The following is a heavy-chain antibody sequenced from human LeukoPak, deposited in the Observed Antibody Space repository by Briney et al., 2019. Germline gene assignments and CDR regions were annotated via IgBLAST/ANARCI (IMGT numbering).Heavy chain of an antibody. V-gene: IGHV3-15*01. Sequence: GSLRLSCAASGFTFSSSAMSWVRQAPGKGLEWVGRIKSKTDGGTTDYAAPVKGRFTISRDDSKNTLYLQMNSLKTEDTAVYYCTTEGPTVTTEFDYWGQGTLVTVSS. J-gene: IGHJ4*02. D-gene: IGHD4-11*01. CDR1: GFTFSSSA. CDR3: TTEGPTVTTEFDY. CDR2: IKSKTDGGTT.